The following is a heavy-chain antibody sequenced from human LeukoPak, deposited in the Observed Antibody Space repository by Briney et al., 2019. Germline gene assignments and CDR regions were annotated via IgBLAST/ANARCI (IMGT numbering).Heavy chain of an antibody. CDR2: IIPIFGTA. D-gene: IGHD4-17*01. V-gene: IGHV1-69*13. CDR1: GGTFSSYA. Sequence: ASVKVSCKASGGTFSSYAISWVRQAPGQGLEWMGGIIPIFGTANYAQKFQGRVTITADESTSTAYMELSSLRSEDTAVYYCAAMGYGDYFRVDPWGQGTLVTVSS. CDR3: AAMGYGDYFRVDP. J-gene: IGHJ5*02.